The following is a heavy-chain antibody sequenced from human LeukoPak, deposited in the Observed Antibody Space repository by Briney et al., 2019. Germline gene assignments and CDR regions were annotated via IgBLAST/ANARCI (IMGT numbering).Heavy chain of an antibody. CDR2: MNPSSGNT. J-gene: IGHJ5*02. V-gene: IGHV1-8*03. CDR1: GYTFTGYY. CDR3: ARGEKWELLSGLNWFDP. D-gene: IGHD1-26*01. Sequence: GASVKVSCKASGYTFTGYYMHWVRQATGLGLEWMGWMNPSSGNTGYAQKFQGRVTITRNTSISTAYMELSSLRSEDTAVYYCARGEKWELLSGLNWFDPWGQGTLVTVSS.